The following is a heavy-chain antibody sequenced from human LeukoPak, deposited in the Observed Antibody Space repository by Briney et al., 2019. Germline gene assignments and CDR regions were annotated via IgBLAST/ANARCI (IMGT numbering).Heavy chain of an antibody. CDR1: GGSISSHY. D-gene: IGHD3-22*01. J-gene: IGHJ4*02. CDR2: IYYSGST. V-gene: IGHV4-59*11. Sequence: SETLSLTCTVSGGSISSHYWSWIRQPPGKGLEWIGYIYYSGSTNYNPSLKSRVTISVDTSKNQFSLKLSSVTAADTAVYYCARGSYYDRDYWGQGTLVTVSS. CDR3: ARGSYYDRDY.